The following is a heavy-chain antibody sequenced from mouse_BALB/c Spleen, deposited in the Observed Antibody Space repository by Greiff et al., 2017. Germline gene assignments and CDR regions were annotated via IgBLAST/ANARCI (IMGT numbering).Heavy chain of an antibody. CDR2: ISYSGST. CDR1: GYSITSDYA. V-gene: IGHV3-2*02. CDR3: ARWGCHGGFAY. Sequence: VQLQQSGPGLVKPSQSLSLTCTVTGYSITSDYAWNWIRQFPGNKLEWMGYISYSGSTSYNPSLKSRISITRDTSKNQFFLQLNSVTTEDTATYYCARWGCHGGFAYWGQGTLVTVSA. J-gene: IGHJ3*01.